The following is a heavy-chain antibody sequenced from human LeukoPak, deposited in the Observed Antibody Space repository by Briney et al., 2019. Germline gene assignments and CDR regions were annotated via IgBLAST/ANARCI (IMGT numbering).Heavy chain of an antibody. J-gene: IGHJ3*02. CDR3: ARDAFDI. CDR2: ISNTNSYI. V-gene: IGHV3-21*01. Sequence: GGSLRLSCSASGFTFSSYSMNWVRQAPGKGLEWVSCISNTNSYIYYADSVKGRFTISRDNAKNSLYLQMNSLRAEDTAVYYCARDAFDIWGQGTMVTVSS. CDR1: GFTFSSYS.